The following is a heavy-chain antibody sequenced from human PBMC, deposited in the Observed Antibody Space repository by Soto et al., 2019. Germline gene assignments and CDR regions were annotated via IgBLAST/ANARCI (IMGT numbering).Heavy chain of an antibody. CDR3: ARDCSSTSCPDASGMDV. CDR2: IIPIFGTA. CDR1: GCTFSSYA. V-gene: IGHV1-69*13. J-gene: IGHJ6*02. Sequence: ASVKVSCKASGCTFSSYAISWVRQAPGRGLEWMGGIIPIFGTANYAQKFQGRVTITADESTSTAYMELSSLRSEDTAVYYCARDCSSTSCPDASGMDVWGQGTTVTVSS. D-gene: IGHD2-2*01.